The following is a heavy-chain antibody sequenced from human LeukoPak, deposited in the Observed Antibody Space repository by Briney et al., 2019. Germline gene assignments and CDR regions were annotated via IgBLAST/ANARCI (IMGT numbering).Heavy chain of an antibody. CDR1: GFTFSSYA. J-gene: IGHJ4*02. CDR3: AKDPSIAAAGVWDY. Sequence: GGSLRLSCAASGFTFSSYAMSWVRQAQRKGLAWVSAISGSGGSTYYADSVKGRFTISRDNSKNTLYLQMNSLRAEDTAVYYCAKDPSIAAAGVWDYWGQGTLVTVSS. CDR2: ISGSGGST. V-gene: IGHV3-23*01. D-gene: IGHD6-13*01.